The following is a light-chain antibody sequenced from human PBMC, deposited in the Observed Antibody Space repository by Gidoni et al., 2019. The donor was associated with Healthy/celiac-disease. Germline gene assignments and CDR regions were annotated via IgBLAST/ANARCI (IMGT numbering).Light chain of an antibody. CDR1: QSLLHSNGYNY. CDR2: LGS. J-gene: IGKJ3*01. CDR3: MQALQTPT. Sequence: DIVMTQSPLSLPVTPGEPASISCRSSQSLLHSNGYNYLDWYLKKPGQSPQLLIELGSNRASGVPDRFSGSGSGTDFTLKISRVEAEDVGVYYCMQALQTPTFGPGTKVDIK. V-gene: IGKV2-28*01.